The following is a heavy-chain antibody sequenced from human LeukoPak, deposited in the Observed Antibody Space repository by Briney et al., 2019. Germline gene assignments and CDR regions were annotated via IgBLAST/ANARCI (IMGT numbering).Heavy chain of an antibody. CDR2: ISGSGGST. D-gene: IGHD3-22*01. J-gene: IGHJ6*02. Sequence: PGGSLRLSCAASGFTFSSYAMSWVRQAPGKGLEWVSAISGSGGSTYYADSVKGRFTISRDNSKNTLYLQMNSLRAEDTAVYYCAKSMTYYYDSSGYYWENYYSMDVWGQGTTVTVSS. CDR1: GFTFSSYA. V-gene: IGHV3-23*01. CDR3: AKSMTYYYDSSGYYWENYYSMDV.